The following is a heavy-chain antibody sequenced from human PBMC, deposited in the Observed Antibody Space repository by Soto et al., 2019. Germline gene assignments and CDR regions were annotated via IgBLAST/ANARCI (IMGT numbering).Heavy chain of an antibody. CDR3: AKAVLWFGEPLGYFDY. CDR1: GFTFSSYA. D-gene: IGHD3-10*01. CDR2: ISGSGGST. J-gene: IGHJ4*02. V-gene: IGHV3-23*01. Sequence: EVQLLESGGGLVQPGGSLRLSCAASGFTFSSYAMSWVRQAPGKGLEWVSAISGSGGSTYYADSVKGRFTISRDNSKNTLYLQMNSLRAEDTAVYYCAKAVLWFGEPLGYFDYWGQGTLVTVSS.